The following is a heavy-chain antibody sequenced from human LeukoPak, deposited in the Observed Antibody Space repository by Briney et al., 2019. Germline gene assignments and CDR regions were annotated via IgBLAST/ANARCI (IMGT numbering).Heavy chain of an antibody. V-gene: IGHV4-59*01. CDR2: ISYSRSS. CDR1: GASITTYY. D-gene: IGHD6-19*01. Sequence: SETLSLTCTVSGASITTYYWSWIRRSPGKGLEWIGYISYSRSSNYNPSLKSRVTISVDTSKNQFSLKLTSVTAADTAVYYCTRGERLGLDSWGQGTLVTVSS. CDR3: TRGERLGLDS. J-gene: IGHJ5*01.